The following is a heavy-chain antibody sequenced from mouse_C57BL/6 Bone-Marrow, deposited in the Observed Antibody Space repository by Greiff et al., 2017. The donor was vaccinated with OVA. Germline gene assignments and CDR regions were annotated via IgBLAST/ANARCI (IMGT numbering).Heavy chain of an antibody. CDR2: INPGSGGT. J-gene: IGHJ4*01. V-gene: IGHV1-54*01. CDR1: GYAFTNYL. CDR3: AGLRNYAMDY. Sequence: QVQLQQSGAELVRPGTSVKVSCKASGYAFTNYLIEWVKQRPGQGLGWIGVINPGSGGTNYNEKFKGKATLTADKSSSTAYMQLSSLTSEDSAVYFCAGLRNYAMDYWGQGTSVTVSS. D-gene: IGHD1-1*01.